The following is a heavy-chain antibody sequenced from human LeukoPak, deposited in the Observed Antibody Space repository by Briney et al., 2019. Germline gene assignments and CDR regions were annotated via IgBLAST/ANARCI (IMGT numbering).Heavy chain of an antibody. CDR3: ARASIPGLAKMKTYFDY. J-gene: IGHJ4*02. D-gene: IGHD5-24*01. CDR2: ISAGGGTT. V-gene: IGHV3-23*01. CDR1: GFTFSSYA. Sequence: PGGSLRLSCAASGFTFSSYALSWVRLAPGKGLEWVSRISAGGGTTYYTDSVKGRITISRDNSENTLSLLMNSLRAEDTALYYCARASIPGLAKMKTYFDYWGQGTLVTVSS.